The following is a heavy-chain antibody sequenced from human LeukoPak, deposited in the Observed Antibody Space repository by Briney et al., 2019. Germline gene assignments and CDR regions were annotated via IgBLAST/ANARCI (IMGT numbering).Heavy chain of an antibody. CDR1: GFTFSSYE. CDR3: AKDHPRGYSYGPLSY. J-gene: IGHJ4*02. CDR2: ISGSGGST. D-gene: IGHD5-18*01. Sequence: AGGSLRLSCAASGFTFSSYEMNWVRQAPGKGLEWVSAISGSGGSTYYADSVKGRFTISRDNSKNTLYLQMNSLRAEDTAVYYCAKDHPRGYSYGPLSYWGQGTLVTVSS. V-gene: IGHV3-23*01.